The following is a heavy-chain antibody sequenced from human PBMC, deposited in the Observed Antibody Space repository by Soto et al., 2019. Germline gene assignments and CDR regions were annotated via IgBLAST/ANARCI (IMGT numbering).Heavy chain of an antibody. V-gene: IGHV1-69*13. CDR1: GGTFSSYA. CDR3: ATEYCSGGSCYSRDYYYYGMDV. Sequence: SVKVSCKTSGGTFSSYAISWVRQAPGQGLEWMGGIIPIFDTANYAQKFQGRVTITADESTSTAYMELSSLRSEDTAVYYCATEYCSGGSCYSRDYYYYGMDVWGQGTTVTVSS. CDR2: IIPIFDTA. D-gene: IGHD2-15*01. J-gene: IGHJ6*02.